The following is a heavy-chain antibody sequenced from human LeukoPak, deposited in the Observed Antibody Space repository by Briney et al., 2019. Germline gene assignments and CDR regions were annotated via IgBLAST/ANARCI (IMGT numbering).Heavy chain of an antibody. CDR3: ATHSNPVVTQYFQH. V-gene: IGHV1-46*01. J-gene: IGHJ1*01. CDR2: INPSGGST. Sequence: ASVKVSCKVSGYTFTSYYMHWVRQAPGQGLEWMGIINPSGGSTSYAQKFQGRVTMTEDTSTDTAYMELSSLRSEDTAVYYCATHSNPVVTQYFQHWGQGTLVTVSS. D-gene: IGHD4-23*01. CDR1: GYTFTSYY.